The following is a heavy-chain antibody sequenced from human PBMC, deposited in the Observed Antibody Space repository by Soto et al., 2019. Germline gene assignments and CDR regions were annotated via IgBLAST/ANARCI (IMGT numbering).Heavy chain of an antibody. D-gene: IGHD3-10*01. V-gene: IGHV1-18*04. J-gene: IGHJ6*02. CDR2: ISAYNGNT. CDR3: ARDKSSGSYYYYYGMDV. CDR1: GYTFTSYG. Sequence: ASVKFSCKASGYTFTSYGISWVRQAPGQGLECMGWISAYNGNTNYAQKLQGRVTMTTXTXXSXXXMXLXSLRSDDTAVYYCARDKSSGSYYYYYGMDVWG.